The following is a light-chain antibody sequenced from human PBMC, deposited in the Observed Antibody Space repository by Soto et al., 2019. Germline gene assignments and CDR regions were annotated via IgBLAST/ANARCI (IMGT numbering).Light chain of an antibody. CDR1: SSNIGAGYD. CDR2: GNT. Sequence: QPVLTQPPSVSGAPGHRITISCTGSSSNIGAGYDVHWYQQLPGTAPKLLIFGNTNRPSGVPDRFSGSKSGTSASLAITGLQADDEADYYCQSYDSSLSGSVFGGGTKLTVL. V-gene: IGLV1-40*01. J-gene: IGLJ2*01. CDR3: QSYDSSLSGSV.